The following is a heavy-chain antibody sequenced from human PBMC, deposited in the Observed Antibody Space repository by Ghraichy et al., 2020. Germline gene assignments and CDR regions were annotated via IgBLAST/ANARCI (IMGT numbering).Heavy chain of an antibody. CDR1: GFTFSNYG. D-gene: IGHD6-19*01. J-gene: IGHJ4*02. Sequence: LSLTCAASGFTFSNYGMHWVRQAPGKGLEWVAVISNDGSNEYYADSVKGRFTISRDNSKNTLYLQMNSLRAEDTAVYYCAKDYRWIAVAGTWGYFDYWGQGTLVTVSS. CDR2: ISNDGSNE. CDR3: AKDYRWIAVAGTWGYFDY. V-gene: IGHV3-30*18.